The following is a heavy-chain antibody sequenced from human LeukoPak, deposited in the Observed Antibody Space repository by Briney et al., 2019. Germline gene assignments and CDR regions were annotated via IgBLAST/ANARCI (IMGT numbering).Heavy chain of an antibody. D-gene: IGHD2-2*01. Sequence: GGSLRLSCAASGFTFSSYAMSWVRQAPGKGLEWVSAISGSGGSKYYADCVNGRFTISRDNSKNTLYLQMNSLRAEDTAVYYCATYCSTTSCRGEDYWGQGTLVTVSS. CDR3: ATYCSTTSCRGEDY. J-gene: IGHJ4*02. CDR1: GFTFSSYA. V-gene: IGHV3-23*01. CDR2: ISGSGGSK.